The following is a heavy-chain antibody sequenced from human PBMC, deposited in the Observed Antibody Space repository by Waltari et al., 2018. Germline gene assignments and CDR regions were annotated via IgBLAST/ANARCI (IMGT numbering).Heavy chain of an antibody. V-gene: IGHV4-34*01. CDR3: ARRSSGFPPGIDY. CDR1: GGYFSDYY. Sequence: QVQLQQWGAGLLKHSETLSLTCAVYGGYFSDYYWSWIRQPPGKGLEWIGEISHRGRTTSNAPPEGRVTIPVGTSKNQFSQKLNSVTAADTSVYYCARRSSGFPPGIDYWGQGTLVTVSS. D-gene: IGHD6-13*01. J-gene: IGHJ4*02. CDR2: ISHRGRT.